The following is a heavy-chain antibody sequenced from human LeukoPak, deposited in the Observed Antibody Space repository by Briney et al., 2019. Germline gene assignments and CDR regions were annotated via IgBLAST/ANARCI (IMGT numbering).Heavy chain of an antibody. J-gene: IGHJ4*02. Sequence: SETLSLTCTVSGGSISSYYWSWIRQPPGKGLEWIGYIYYSGSTNYNPSLKSRVTISVDTSKNQFSLELSSVTAADTAVYYCARGAYGDPTSFDYWGQGTLVTVSS. CDR1: GGSISSYY. D-gene: IGHD4-17*01. CDR3: ARGAYGDPTSFDY. V-gene: IGHV4-59*01. CDR2: IYYSGST.